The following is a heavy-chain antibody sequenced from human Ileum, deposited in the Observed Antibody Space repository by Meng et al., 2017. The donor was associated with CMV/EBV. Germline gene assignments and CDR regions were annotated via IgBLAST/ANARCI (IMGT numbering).Heavy chain of an antibody. CDR2: IWYDGSNK. V-gene: IGHV3-33*03. J-gene: IGHJ5*01. Sequence: GGSLRLSCAASGFTFSSYGMHWVRQAPGKGLEWVAVIWYDGSNKYYADSVKGRFTISRDNSKNTLYLQMNSLRAEDTALYYCAKVGLPFDSWGQGTLVTVSS. CDR1: GFTFSSYG. CDR3: AKVGLPFDS.